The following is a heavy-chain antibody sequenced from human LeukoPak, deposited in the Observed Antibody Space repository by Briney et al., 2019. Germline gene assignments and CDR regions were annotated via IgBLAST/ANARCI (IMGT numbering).Heavy chain of an antibody. CDR1: GFTFSSYG. CDR3: AKGPWFDP. V-gene: IGHV3-30*18. J-gene: IGHJ5*02. Sequence: GGSLRLSCAASGFTFSSYGMHWVRQAPGKGLEWVAVIPYDGSNKYYADSVKGRFTISRDNSKNTLYLQMNSLRAEDTAVYYCAKGPWFDPWGQGTLVTVSS. CDR2: IPYDGSNK.